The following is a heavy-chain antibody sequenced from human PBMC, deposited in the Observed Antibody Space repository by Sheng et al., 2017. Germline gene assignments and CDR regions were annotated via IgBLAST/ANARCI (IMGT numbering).Heavy chain of an antibody. CDR1: GGTFSSYA. J-gene: IGHJ6*03. D-gene: IGHD6-19*01. CDR3: AIGLVSSGWYASVYYMDV. Sequence: QVQLVQSGAEVKKPGSSVKVSCKASGGTFSSYAISWVRQAPGQGLEWMGGIIPILGIANYAQKFQGRVTITADKSTSTAYMELSSLRSEDTAVYYCAIGLVSSGWYASVYYMDVWGKGTTVTVSS. V-gene: IGHV1-69*04. CDR2: IIPILGIA.